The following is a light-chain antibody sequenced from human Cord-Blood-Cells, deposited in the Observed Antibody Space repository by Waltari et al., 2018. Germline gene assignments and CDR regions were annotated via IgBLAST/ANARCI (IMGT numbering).Light chain of an antibody. CDR1: QSVSSY. CDR2: DAS. V-gene: IGKV3-11*01. CDR3: QQRSNT. J-gene: IGKJ5*01. Sequence: EIVLTQSPATLSLSPGERATLSCRASQSVSSYLAWYQQEPGQAPRLRIYDASNRATGSPARFSGSGSGTDFTLTISSLEPEDFAVYYCQQRSNTFGQGTRLEIK.